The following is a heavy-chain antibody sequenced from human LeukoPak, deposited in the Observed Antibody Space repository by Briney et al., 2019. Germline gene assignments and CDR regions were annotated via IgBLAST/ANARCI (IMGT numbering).Heavy chain of an antibody. V-gene: IGHV4-4*07. J-gene: IGHJ4*02. D-gene: IGHD3-10*01. CDR1: AGCISNCF. CDR2: IYTSGTT. CDR3: ARENGSGSRGLDF. Sequence: SETLSLTCTVSAGCISNCFWSWIRQPAGKGLEWIGRIYTSGTTNYSPSLKSRVTMSVDTSTNQFSLKLTSVTAADTAVYYCARENGSGSRGLDFWGQGTLVTVSS.